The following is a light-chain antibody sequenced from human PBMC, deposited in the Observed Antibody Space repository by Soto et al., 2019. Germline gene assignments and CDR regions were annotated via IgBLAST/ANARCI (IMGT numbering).Light chain of an antibody. V-gene: IGLV1-51*01. J-gene: IGLJ2*01. CDR3: GTWDSSRSAEV. CDR2: DND. CDR1: TSNIGNNY. Sequence: QSLLTQPPSVSAAPGQTVTISCSGSTSNIGNNYVSWYRQVPGTAPKHLIYDNDTRPSSVPARLSGSKSGTSTTLGITGLQTGDEDDDYCGTWDSSRSAEVFGGGTKLTVL.